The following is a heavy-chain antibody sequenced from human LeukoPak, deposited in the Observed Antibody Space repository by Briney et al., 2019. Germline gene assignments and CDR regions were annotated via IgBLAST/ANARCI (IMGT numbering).Heavy chain of an antibody. V-gene: IGHV3-33*08. J-gene: IGHJ4*02. D-gene: IGHD6-13*01. CDR1: GFTFSSYA. Sequence: GGSLRLSCAASGFTFSSYAMSWVRQAPGKGLEWVAVIWYDGSNKYYADSVKGRFTISRDNSKNTLYLQMNSLRAEDTAVYYCARILGEAAAGYFDYWGQGTLVTVSS. CDR3: ARILGEAAAGYFDY. CDR2: IWYDGSNK.